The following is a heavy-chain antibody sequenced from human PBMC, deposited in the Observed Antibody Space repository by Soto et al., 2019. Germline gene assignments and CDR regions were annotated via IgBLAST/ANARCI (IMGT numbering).Heavy chain of an antibody. CDR3: ARGHWNYYYYYGMDV. CDR1: GYTFTSYG. V-gene: IGHV1-18*01. D-gene: IGHD1-1*01. CDR2: ISAYNGNT. Sequence: GASVKVSCKASGYTFTSYGISWVRQAPGQGLEWMGWISAYNGNTNYAQKLQGRVTMTADTSTSTAYMELRSLRSDDTAVYYCARGHWNYYYYYGMDVWGQGXTVTVS. J-gene: IGHJ6*02.